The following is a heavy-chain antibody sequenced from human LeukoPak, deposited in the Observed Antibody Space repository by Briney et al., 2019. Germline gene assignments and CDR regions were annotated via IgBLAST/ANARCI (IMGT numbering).Heavy chain of an antibody. D-gene: IGHD3-10*01. J-gene: IGHJ4*02. V-gene: IGHV1-2*02. Sequence: ASVKVSRKASGYTFTGYYMHWVRQAPGQGLEWMGWINPNSGGTNYAQKFQGRVTMTRDTSISTAYMELSRLRSDDTAVYYCAIWNGSGSQGLDYWGQGTLVTVSS. CDR3: AIWNGSGSQGLDY. CDR1: GYTFTGYY. CDR2: INPNSGGT.